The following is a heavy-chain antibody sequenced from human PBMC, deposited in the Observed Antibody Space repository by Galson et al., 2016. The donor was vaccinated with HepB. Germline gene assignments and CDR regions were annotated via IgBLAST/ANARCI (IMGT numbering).Heavy chain of an antibody. CDR1: GSSFTFYW. J-gene: IGHJ4*02. V-gene: IGHV5-10-1*01. D-gene: IGHD3-22*01. CDR2: IAPSDSYT. CDR3: AAPHRSSGYYSPGDF. Sequence: QSGAEVKKPGESLRISCKASGSSFTFYWINWVRQMPGKGLQWMGRIAPSDSYTNYNPYFQGHVTFSVDKSTSTAYLQWSSLRPSDTAMYYCAAPHRSSGYYSPGDFWGQGTLVTVSS.